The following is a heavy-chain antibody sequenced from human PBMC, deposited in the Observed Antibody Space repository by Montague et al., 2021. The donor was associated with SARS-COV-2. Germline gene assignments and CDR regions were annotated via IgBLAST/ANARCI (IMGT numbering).Heavy chain of an antibody. CDR1: GESFSGFF. CDR2: INDRGVTNY. J-gene: IGHJ4*02. CDR3: ARWDPQTLTVISLRGKSANDY. V-gene: IGHV4-34*01. Sequence: TLSLTCAVYGESFSGFFWSWIRQPPGKGLEWIAEINDRGVTNYNYNPSLGSRVTISADISKNQFSLKLRPVTAADTAVYYCARWDPQTLTVISLRGKSANDYWGQGTLVTVSS. D-gene: IGHD4-11*01.